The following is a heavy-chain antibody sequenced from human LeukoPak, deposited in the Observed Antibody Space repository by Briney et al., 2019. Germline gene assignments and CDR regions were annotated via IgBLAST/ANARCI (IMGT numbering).Heavy chain of an antibody. V-gene: IGHV3-9*01. CDR2: ISWNSGSI. Sequence: GGSLRLSCAASGCTFDDYAMHWVRHAPGKGLEWVSGISWNSGSIDYADSVKGRFTISRDNAKNSLYLQMNSLRAEDTALYRCAKGDGYGSSGYYSGHFDYWGQGTLVTVSS. CDR3: AKGDGYGSSGYYSGHFDY. D-gene: IGHD3-22*01. CDR1: GCTFDDYA. J-gene: IGHJ4*02.